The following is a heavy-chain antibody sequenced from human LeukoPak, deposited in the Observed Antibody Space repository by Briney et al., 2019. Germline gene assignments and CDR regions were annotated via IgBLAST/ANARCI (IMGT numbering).Heavy chain of an antibody. CDR2: VSYDGSKK. D-gene: IGHD6-19*01. CDR3: ALDKVAVGDY. Sequence: GSLRLSCTASGFSISTNDMTWVRQAPGKGLEWVASVSYDGSKKFYADSVKGRFTVSRDNSKNTLYLQMNSLRPEDTSVYYCALDKVAVGDYWGQGTLVTVSS. V-gene: IGHV3-30*03. CDR1: GFSISTND. J-gene: IGHJ4*02.